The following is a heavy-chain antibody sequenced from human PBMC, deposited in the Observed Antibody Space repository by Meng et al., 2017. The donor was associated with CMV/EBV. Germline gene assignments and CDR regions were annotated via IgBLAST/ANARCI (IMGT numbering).Heavy chain of an antibody. CDR3: ARTRGGYGMDV. Sequence: GESLKISCAASGFTFSSYSMNWVRQAPGKGLEWVSSISSSSSYIYYADSVKDRFTISRDNAKNSLYLQMNSLRAEDTAVYYCARTRGGYGMDVWGQGTTVTVSS. CDR2: ISSSSSYI. CDR1: GFTFSSYS. V-gene: IGHV3-21*01. J-gene: IGHJ6*02. D-gene: IGHD2-2*01.